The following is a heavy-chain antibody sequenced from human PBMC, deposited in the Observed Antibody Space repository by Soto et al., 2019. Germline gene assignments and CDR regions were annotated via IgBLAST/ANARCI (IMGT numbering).Heavy chain of an antibody. CDR1: GYSFTSYW. D-gene: IGHD3-22*01. Sequence: PGESLKISCKGSGYSFTSYWIGWVRQMPGKGLEWMGIIYPGDSDIRYSPTFQGQVTISADKSISTAYLQWSSLKASDTAMYYCARLQYDSSGSASSPFDNWGQGTLVTVSS. CDR2: IYPGDSDI. CDR3: ARLQYDSSGSASSPFDN. V-gene: IGHV5-51*01. J-gene: IGHJ4*02.